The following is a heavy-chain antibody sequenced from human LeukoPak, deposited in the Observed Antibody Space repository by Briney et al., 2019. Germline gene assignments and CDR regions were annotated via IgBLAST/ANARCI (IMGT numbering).Heavy chain of an antibody. V-gene: IGHV4-34*01. CDR3: AVTMVRGVLDY. D-gene: IGHD3-10*01. J-gene: IGHJ4*02. CDR1: GGSFSGYY. Sequence: SETLSLTCAVYGGSFSGYYWSWIRQPPGKGLEWIGEINHSGSTNYNPSLKSRVTISVDTSKNQFSLKLSSVTAADTAVYYCAVTMVRGVLDYWGQGTLVTVSS. CDR2: INHSGST.